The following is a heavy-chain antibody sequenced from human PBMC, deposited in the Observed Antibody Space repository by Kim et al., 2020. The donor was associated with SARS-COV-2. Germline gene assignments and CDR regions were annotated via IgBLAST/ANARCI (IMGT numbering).Heavy chain of an antibody. CDR3: AKAHCSSTSCYLIRGLYYYYMDV. V-gene: IGHV3-23*01. Sequence: GGSLRLSCAASGFTFSSYAMSWVRQAPGKGLEWVSAISGSGGSTYYADSVKGRFTISRDNSKNTLYLQMNSLRAEDTAVYYCAKAHCSSTSCYLIRGLYYYYMDVWGKGTTVTVSS. J-gene: IGHJ6*03. CDR2: ISGSGGST. CDR1: GFTFSSYA. D-gene: IGHD2-2*01.